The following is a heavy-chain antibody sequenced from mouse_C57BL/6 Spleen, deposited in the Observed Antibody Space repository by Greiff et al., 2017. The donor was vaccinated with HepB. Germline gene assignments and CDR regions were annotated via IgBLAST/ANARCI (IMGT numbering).Heavy chain of an antibody. D-gene: IGHD1-1*01. V-gene: IGHV1-39*01. CDR3: ARDTTVVAPYYFDY. Sequence: VHVKQSGPELVKPGASVKISCKASGYSFTDYNMNWVKQSNGKSLEWIGVINPNYGTTSYNQKFKGKATLTVDQSSSTAYMQLNSLTSEDSAVYYCARDTTVVAPYYFDYWGQGTTLTVSS. CDR2: INPNYGTT. J-gene: IGHJ2*01. CDR1: GYSFTDYN.